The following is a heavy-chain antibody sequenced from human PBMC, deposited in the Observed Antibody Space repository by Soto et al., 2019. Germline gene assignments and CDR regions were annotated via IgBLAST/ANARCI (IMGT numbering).Heavy chain of an antibody. CDR1: GYTFTSYA. J-gene: IGHJ6*02. V-gene: IGHV1-3*01. D-gene: IGHD2-15*01. Sequence: GASVKVSCKASGYTFTSYAMHWVRQAPGQRLEWMGWINAGNGNTEYSQKFQGRVTITRDTSASTAYMELSSLRAEDTAVYYCARDPLPANAWRPAYYYGMDVWGQGTTVTVSS. CDR2: INAGNGNT. CDR3: ARDPLPANAWRPAYYYGMDV.